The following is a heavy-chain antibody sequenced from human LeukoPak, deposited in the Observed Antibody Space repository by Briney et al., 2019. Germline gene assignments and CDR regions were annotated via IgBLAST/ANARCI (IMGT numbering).Heavy chain of an antibody. D-gene: IGHD2-2*02. CDR2: ISSSGSTI. J-gene: IGHJ6*02. V-gene: IGHV3-11*01. Sequence: PGGSLRLSCAASGFTFSDYYMSWIRQAPGKGLEWVSYISSSGSTIYYADSVKGRFTISRGNAKNSLYLQMNGLRAEDTAVYYCARENIVVVPAARPYYYGMDVWGQGTTVTVSS. CDR1: GFTFSDYY. CDR3: ARENIVVVPAARPYYYGMDV.